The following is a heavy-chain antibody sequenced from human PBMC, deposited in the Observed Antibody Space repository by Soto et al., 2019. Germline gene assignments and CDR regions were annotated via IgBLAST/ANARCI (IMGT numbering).Heavy chain of an antibody. CDR1: GFTFSNAW. J-gene: IGHJ6*02. CDR2: IKSKTDGGTT. CDR3: TTDRLTTDYYYYGMDV. Sequence: VGSLRLSCAASGFTFSNAWMSWVRQAPGKGLEWVGRIKSKTDGGTTDYAAPVKGRFTISRDDSKNTLYLQMNSLKTEDTAVYYCTTDRLTTDYYYYGMDVWGQGTTVTVSS. V-gene: IGHV3-15*01. D-gene: IGHD7-27*01.